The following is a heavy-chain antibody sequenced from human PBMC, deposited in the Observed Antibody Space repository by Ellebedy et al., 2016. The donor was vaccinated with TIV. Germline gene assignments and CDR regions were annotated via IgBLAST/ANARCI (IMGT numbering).Heavy chain of an antibody. CDR1: GYIFTTYW. D-gene: IGHD3-22*01. Sequence: GESLKISXKGSGYIFTTYWIAWVRQMPGKGLEWMGIISPGDSKTKYNPSFQGQVTISADKSISTAYLQWSSLKASDTAMYYCARQALGDSSGYYSYDAFDIWGQGTMVTVSS. CDR2: ISPGDSKT. CDR3: ARQALGDSSGYYSYDAFDI. J-gene: IGHJ3*02. V-gene: IGHV5-51*01.